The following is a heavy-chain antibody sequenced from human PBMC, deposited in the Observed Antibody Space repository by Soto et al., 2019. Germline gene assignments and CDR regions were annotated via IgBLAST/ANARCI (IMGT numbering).Heavy chain of an antibody. CDR2: ISYDGSNK. CDR1: GFTFSSYG. D-gene: IGHD6-6*01. J-gene: IGHJ4*02. CDR3: AKFGFGSSPSDY. Sequence: GGSLRLSCAASGFTFSSYGMHWVRQAPGKGLEWVAVISYDGSNKYYADSVKGRFTISRDNSKNTLYLQMNSLRAEDTAVYYCAKFGFGSSPSDYWGQGTLVTVSS. V-gene: IGHV3-30*18.